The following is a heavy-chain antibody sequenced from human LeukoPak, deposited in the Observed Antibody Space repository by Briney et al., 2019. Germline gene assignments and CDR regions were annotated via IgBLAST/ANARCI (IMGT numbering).Heavy chain of an antibody. D-gene: IGHD3-9*01. J-gene: IGHJ6*02. Sequence: PGGSLRLSCAASGLTFSSYWMTWVRQAPGKGLEWVANIKQDGSEKNYVESVKGRFTISRDNAKNSLYLQMNSLGVEDTAVYYCARDRHYDILSGFHNYYGMDVWGQGTTVTVSS. V-gene: IGHV3-7*01. CDR2: IKQDGSEK. CDR3: ARDRHYDILSGFHNYYGMDV. CDR1: GLTFSSYW.